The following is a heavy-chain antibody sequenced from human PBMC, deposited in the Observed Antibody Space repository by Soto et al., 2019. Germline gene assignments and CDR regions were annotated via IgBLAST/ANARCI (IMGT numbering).Heavy chain of an antibody. CDR1: GGTFSSYA. Sequence: QVQLVQSGAEVKKPGSSVKVSCKASGGTFSSYAISWVRQAPGQGLEWMGGIIPIFGTANYAQKFQGRVTITADESTSTAYMELSSLRSEDTDVYYCARTPYYDFWSGYFSPYYYGMDVWGQGTTVTVSS. V-gene: IGHV1-69*01. J-gene: IGHJ6*02. CDR2: IIPIFGTA. D-gene: IGHD3-3*01. CDR3: ARTPYYDFWSGYFSPYYYGMDV.